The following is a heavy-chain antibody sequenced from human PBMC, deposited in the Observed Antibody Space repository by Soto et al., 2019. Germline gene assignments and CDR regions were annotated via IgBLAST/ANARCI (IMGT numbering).Heavy chain of an antibody. V-gene: IGHV2-70*04. Sequence: SGPTLVNPTQTLTLTCTFSGFSLSTSGMRVSWIRQPPGKALEWLARIDWDDDKFYSTSLKTRLTISKDTSKNQVVLTMTNMDPVETATYYCARSPVRGYSYGSYYYYGMDVWGQGTTVTVSS. CDR3: ARSPVRGYSYGSYYYYGMDV. D-gene: IGHD5-18*01. CDR1: GFSLSTSGMR. CDR2: IDWDDDK. J-gene: IGHJ6*02.